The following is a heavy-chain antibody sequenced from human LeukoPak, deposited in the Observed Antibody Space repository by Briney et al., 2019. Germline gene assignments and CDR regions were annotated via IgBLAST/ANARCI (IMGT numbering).Heavy chain of an antibody. CDR3: ARQGGSYYTPFDS. Sequence: PSETLSLTCTVSGGSISSSSYYWGWIRQPPGQGLEWIGNIYNSGSTYYNPSLRSRVTISVDTSKNQFSLKLNSVTAADTAVYYCARQGGSYYTPFDSWGQGTLVTVSS. J-gene: IGHJ4*02. CDR2: IYNSGST. D-gene: IGHD1-26*01. V-gene: IGHV4-39*01. CDR1: GGSISSSSYY.